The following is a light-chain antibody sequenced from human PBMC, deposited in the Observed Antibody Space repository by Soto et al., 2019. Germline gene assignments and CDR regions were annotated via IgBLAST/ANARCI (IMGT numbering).Light chain of an antibody. CDR2: DVS. Sequence: QSALTQPRSVSGSPGQSVTISCTGTSSDVGGYDYVSWYQQHPDKVPELMIYDVSKRPSGVPDRFSGSKSGNTASLTISGLQAEDEADYCCSYAGRYNFRVFGGGTKLTVL. CDR1: SSDVGGYDY. J-gene: IGLJ2*01. V-gene: IGLV2-11*01. CDR3: CSYAGRYNFRV.